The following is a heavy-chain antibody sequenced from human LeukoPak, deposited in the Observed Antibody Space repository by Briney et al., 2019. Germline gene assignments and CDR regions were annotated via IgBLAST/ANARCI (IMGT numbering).Heavy chain of an antibody. CDR1: GGSISSGGYY. CDR2: IYYSGST. Sequence: SETLSLTCTVSGGSISSGGYYWSWIRQHPGKGLEWIGYIYYSGSTYYNPSLKGRVTISVDTSQNQFSLKLSSVTAADTAVYYCARNDYGGNDAFDIWGQGTMVTVSS. V-gene: IGHV4-31*03. D-gene: IGHD4-23*01. J-gene: IGHJ3*02. CDR3: ARNDYGGNDAFDI.